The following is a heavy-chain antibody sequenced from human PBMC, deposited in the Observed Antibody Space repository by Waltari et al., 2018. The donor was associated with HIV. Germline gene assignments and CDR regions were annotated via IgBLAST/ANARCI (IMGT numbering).Heavy chain of an antibody. CDR2: ISSSSSTI. D-gene: IGHD3-16*01. CDR3: AREEGGGNAYYYYGMDV. V-gene: IGHV3-48*01. CDR1: GFPFCYYS. Sequence: EVHLVESGGGLVQPGGSLSLSCAASGFPFCYYSVTWVRQAPGKGLEWISYISSSSSTIFYADSVKGRFTISRDNAKNSLYLQLNSLRAEDTAVYYCAREEGGGNAYYYYGMDVWGQGTTVTVSS. J-gene: IGHJ6*02.